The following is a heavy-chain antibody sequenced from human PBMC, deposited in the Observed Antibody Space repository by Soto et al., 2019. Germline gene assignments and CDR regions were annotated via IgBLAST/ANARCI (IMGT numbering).Heavy chain of an antibody. J-gene: IGHJ4*02. V-gene: IGHV3-23*01. CDR1: GFTFSSYA. Sequence: GGSLRLSCAASGFTFSSYAMSWVRQAPGKGLEWVSAISGSGGSTYYADSVKGRFTISRDNSKNTLYLQMNSLRAEDTAVYYCAKDYGVIAAPVTSVDYWGQGTLVAVSS. CDR2: ISGSGGST. CDR3: AKDYGVIAAPVTSVDY. D-gene: IGHD6-6*01.